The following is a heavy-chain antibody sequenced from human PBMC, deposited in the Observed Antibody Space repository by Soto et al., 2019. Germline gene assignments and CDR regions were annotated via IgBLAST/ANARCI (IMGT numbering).Heavy chain of an antibody. CDR2: IYYSGST. J-gene: IGHJ5*02. V-gene: IGHV4-30-4*01. Sequence: PSETLSLTCTVSGGSISSGDHYWSWIRQPPGKGLEWIGYIYYSGSTYYNPSLKSRVTISVDTSKNQFSLKLSSVTAADTAVYYCARDKGFLPPFDPWGQGPLVTVSS. CDR3: ARDKGFLPPFDP. CDR1: GGSISSGDHY.